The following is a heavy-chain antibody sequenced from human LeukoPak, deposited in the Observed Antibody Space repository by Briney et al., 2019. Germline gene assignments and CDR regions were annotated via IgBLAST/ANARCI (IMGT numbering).Heavy chain of an antibody. V-gene: IGHV3-23*01. Sequence: GSLRLSCAVSGFTVSSNYMSWVRQALGKGLEWVSVISGSGGSTYYADSVKGRFTISRDNSKNTLYLQMNSLRAEDTAIYYCAKEMARGDLFDYWGQGTLVTVSS. J-gene: IGHJ4*02. CDR3: AKEMARGDLFDY. D-gene: IGHD3-10*01. CDR1: GFTVSSNY. CDR2: ISGSGGST.